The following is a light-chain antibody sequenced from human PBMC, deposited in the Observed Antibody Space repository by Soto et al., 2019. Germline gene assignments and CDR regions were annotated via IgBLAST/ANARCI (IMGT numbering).Light chain of an antibody. CDR2: NTN. CDR1: SGSVSAAYY. J-gene: IGLJ2*01. V-gene: IGLV8-61*01. CDR3: VLYMGSGISV. Sequence: QAVVTQEPSFSVSPGGTVTFTCGLSSGSVSAAYYPSWYQQTPGQTPRTLIYNTNTRSSGVPDRFSGSILGNKAALTITGAQADDESDYYCVLYMGSGISVFGGGTKVTVL.